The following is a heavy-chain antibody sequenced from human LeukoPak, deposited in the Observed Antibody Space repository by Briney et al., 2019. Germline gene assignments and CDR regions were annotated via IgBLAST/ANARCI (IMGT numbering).Heavy chain of an antibody. J-gene: IGHJ2*01. CDR2: IYHSGST. Sequence: SGTLSLTCAVSGHSIINPNWWSWVRQPPGKGLEWIGEIYHSGSTKYNPSLESRVTISVDTSKNQFSLKLSSVTAADTAVYYCARYSSSWYLGWYFDLWGRGTLVTVSS. CDR3: ARYSSSWYLGWYFDL. CDR1: GHSIINPNW. V-gene: IGHV4-4*02. D-gene: IGHD6-13*01.